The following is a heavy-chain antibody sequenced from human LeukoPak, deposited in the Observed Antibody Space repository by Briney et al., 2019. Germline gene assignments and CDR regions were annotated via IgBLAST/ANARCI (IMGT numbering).Heavy chain of an antibody. Sequence: GGSLRLSCAASGSTFSDYYMSWIRQAPGKGLEWVSYISSSSSYTNYADSVKGRFTISRDNAKNSLYVQMNSLRAEDTAVYYCARIYGPGSYHPFDPWGQGTLVTVSS. CDR1: GSTFSDYY. CDR3: ARIYGPGSYHPFDP. V-gene: IGHV3-11*06. CDR2: ISSSSSYT. D-gene: IGHD3-10*01. J-gene: IGHJ5*02.